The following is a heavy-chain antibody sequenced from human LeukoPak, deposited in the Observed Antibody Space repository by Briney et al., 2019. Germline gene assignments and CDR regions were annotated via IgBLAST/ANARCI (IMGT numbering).Heavy chain of an antibody. CDR2: INHSGST. CDR3: ARGRGRYYYDSSGYYPFDY. D-gene: IGHD3-22*01. J-gene: IGHJ4*02. Sequence: SETLSLTCAVYGGSFSGYYWSWIRQPPGKGLEWIGEINHSGSTNYNPSLKSRVTISVDTSKNQFSLKLSSVIAADTAVYYCARGRGRYYYDSSGYYPFDYWGQGTLVTVSS. V-gene: IGHV4-34*01. CDR1: GGSFSGYY.